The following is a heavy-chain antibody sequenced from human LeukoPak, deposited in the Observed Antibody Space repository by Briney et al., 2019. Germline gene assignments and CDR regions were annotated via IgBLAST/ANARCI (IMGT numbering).Heavy chain of an antibody. CDR2: IYTSGST. CDR1: GGSISSGSYY. D-gene: IGHD3-22*01. V-gene: IGHV4-61*02. J-gene: IGHJ4*02. Sequence: SETLSLTCTVSGGSISSGSYYWSWIRQPAGKGLEWIGRIYTSGSTNYNPSLKSRVTMSVDTSKNQFSLKLSSVTAADTAVYYCARDSPREYYDSSGYYGYWGQGTLVTVSS. CDR3: ARDSPREYYDSSGYYGY.